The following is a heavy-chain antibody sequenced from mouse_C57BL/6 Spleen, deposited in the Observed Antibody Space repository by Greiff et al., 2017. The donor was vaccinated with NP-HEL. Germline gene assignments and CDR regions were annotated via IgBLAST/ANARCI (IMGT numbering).Heavy chain of an antibody. CDR2: ISSGGSYT. Sequence: EVMLVESGGDLVKPGGSLKLSCAASGFTFSSYGMSWVRQTPDKRLEWVATISSGGSYTYYPDSVKGRFTISRDNAKNTLYLQMSSLKSEDTAMYYCARQTGTEWYFDVWGTGTTVTVSS. CDR3: ARQTGTEWYFDV. J-gene: IGHJ1*03. V-gene: IGHV5-6*01. D-gene: IGHD4-1*01. CDR1: GFTFSSYG.